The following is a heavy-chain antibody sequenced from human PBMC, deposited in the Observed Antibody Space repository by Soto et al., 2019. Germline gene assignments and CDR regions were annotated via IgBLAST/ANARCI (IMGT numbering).Heavy chain of an antibody. CDR1: GYTFTGYY. CDR3: ARKGSPRISATYNWFDP. D-gene: IGHD1-26*01. V-gene: IGHV1-2*02. CDR2: INPNSGGT. J-gene: IGHJ5*02. Sequence: ASVKVSCKASGYTFTGYYMHWVRQAPGQGLEWMGWINPNSGGTNYAQKFQGRVTMTRDTSISTAYMELSRLRSDDTAVYYCARKGSPRISATYNWFDPWGRGAMVRVSS.